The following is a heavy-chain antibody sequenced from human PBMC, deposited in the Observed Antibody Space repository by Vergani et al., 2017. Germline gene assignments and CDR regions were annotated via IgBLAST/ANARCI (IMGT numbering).Heavy chain of an antibody. V-gene: IGHV3-30-3*01. J-gene: IGHJ3*02. CDR2: ISYDGSNK. D-gene: IGHD7-27*01. CDR3: ARDYTLGMDFAFDI. CDR1: GFTFSSYA. Sequence: QVQLVESGGGVVQPGRSLRLSCADSGFTFSSYAMHWVRQAPGKGLEWVAVISYDGSNKYYADSVQGRFTISRYNSKNTLYLQMNSRRAEETAVYYCARDYTLGMDFAFDIWGQGTMVTVSS.